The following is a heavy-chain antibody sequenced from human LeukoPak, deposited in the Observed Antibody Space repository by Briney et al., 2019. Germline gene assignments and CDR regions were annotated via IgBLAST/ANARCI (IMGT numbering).Heavy chain of an antibody. J-gene: IGHJ4*02. CDR3: ARDLGIAAAGTDY. D-gene: IGHD6-13*01. V-gene: IGHV1-24*01. Sequence: ASVKLSRKGSGYTLTELSMHWVRQAPGKGLEWMGGFDPEDGETIYAQKFQGRVTMTEDTSTDTAYMELSSLISEDTAVYYCARDLGIAAAGTDYWGQGTLVTVSS. CDR1: GYTLTELS. CDR2: FDPEDGET.